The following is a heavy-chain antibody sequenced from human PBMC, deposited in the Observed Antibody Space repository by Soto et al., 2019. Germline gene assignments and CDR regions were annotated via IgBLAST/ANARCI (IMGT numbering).Heavy chain of an antibody. V-gene: IGHV1-69*13. CDR3: ARDHYDYYGMDV. Sequence: ASVNVSCKASGGTFSSYAISWVRPAPGQGLELMGGIIPIFGTANYAQKSQGRVTITADESTSTAYMELSSLRSEDTAVYYCARDHYDYYGMDVWGQGTTVTVSS. J-gene: IGHJ6*02. CDR2: IIPIFGTA. CDR1: GGTFSSYA.